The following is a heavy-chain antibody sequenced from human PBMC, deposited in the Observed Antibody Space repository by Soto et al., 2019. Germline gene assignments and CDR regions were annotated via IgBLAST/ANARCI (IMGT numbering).Heavy chain of an antibody. CDR3: ARPRMTTTTSYHGMDV. CDR1: GFTFSRYA. J-gene: IGHJ6*02. Sequence: QVQLVESGGGVVQPGGSLRLSCSASGFTFSRYAMHWVRQAPGEGLDWFAVLSFDGSNEYYAESVRGRFTISRDTSTNTLYLQMNSLRPEDTAVYFCARPRMTTTTSYHGMDVWGRGTTVTVSS. D-gene: IGHD4-17*01. V-gene: IGHV3-30-3*01. CDR2: LSFDGSNE.